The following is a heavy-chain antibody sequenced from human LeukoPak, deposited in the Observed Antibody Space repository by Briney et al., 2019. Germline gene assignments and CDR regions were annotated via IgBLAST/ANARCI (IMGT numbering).Heavy chain of an antibody. J-gene: IGHJ4*02. Sequence: KPSQTLSLTCTVSGDSISSGDYYWSWIRQPAGKGLEWIGRISSSGSTNYNPSLKSRVTISVDKSKHQFSLKLSSVTAADTAVYYCARAALDRLYYYDSSEVRYFDYWGQGTLVTVSS. V-gene: IGHV4-61*02. CDR1: GDSISSGDYY. D-gene: IGHD3-22*01. CDR3: ARAALDRLYYYDSSEVRYFDY. CDR2: ISSSGST.